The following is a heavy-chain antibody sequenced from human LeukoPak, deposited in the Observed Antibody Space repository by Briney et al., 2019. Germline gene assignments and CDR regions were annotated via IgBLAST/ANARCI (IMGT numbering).Heavy chain of an antibody. CDR3: ARARPPHYDSGGYYSYYYYYMDV. Sequence: GASVKVSCKASGYTFTSYGISWVRQAPGQGLEWMGWISAYNGNTNYAQKLQGRVTMTTDTSTSTAYMELRSLRSDDTAVYYCARARPPHYDSGGYYSYYYYYMDVWGKGTTVTISS. V-gene: IGHV1-18*01. D-gene: IGHD3-22*01. J-gene: IGHJ6*03. CDR2: ISAYNGNT. CDR1: GYTFTSYG.